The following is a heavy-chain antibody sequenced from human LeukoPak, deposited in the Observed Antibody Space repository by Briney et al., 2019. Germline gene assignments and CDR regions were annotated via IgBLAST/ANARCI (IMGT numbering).Heavy chain of an antibody. Sequence: GGSLRLSCAASGFTVSSNYMSWVRQAPGKGLEWVSVIYSGGSTYYADSVKGRFTISRDNAKNSLYLQMNSLRAEDTAVYYCARDSVGATSFWGQGTLVTVSS. D-gene: IGHD1-26*01. CDR2: IYSGGST. CDR3: ARDSVGATSF. V-gene: IGHV3-66*01. CDR1: GFTVSSNY. J-gene: IGHJ4*02.